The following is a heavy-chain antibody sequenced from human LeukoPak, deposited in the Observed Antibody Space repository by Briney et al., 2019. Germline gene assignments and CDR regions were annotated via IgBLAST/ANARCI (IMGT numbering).Heavy chain of an antibody. Sequence: QPGGSLRFSCVASGFSVSSDWTRWVRQTPGKGLEWVASIKEDGSEKRYVDSVKGRFTISRDNAKNSLYLQMNSLRPEDTAVYYCASRMGATQTWGQGTLVTVSS. CDR1: GFSVSSDW. CDR3: ASRMGATQT. CDR2: IKEDGSEK. D-gene: IGHD1-26*01. V-gene: IGHV3-7*01. J-gene: IGHJ4*02.